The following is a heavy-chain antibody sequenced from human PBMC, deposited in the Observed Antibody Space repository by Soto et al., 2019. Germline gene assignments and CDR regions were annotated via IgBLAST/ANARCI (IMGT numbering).Heavy chain of an antibody. D-gene: IGHD6-19*01. CDR1: GYTFTSYY. CDR3: ARGSGKGSGWRSYFDY. V-gene: IGHV1-46*01. CDR2: INPSGGST. Sequence: QVQLVQSGAEVKKPGASVKVSYKASGYTFTSYYMHWVRQAPGQGLEWMGIINPSGGSTSYAQKFQGRVTMTRDTSTSTVYMELSSLRSEDTAVYYCARGSGKGSGWRSYFDYWGQGTLVTVSS. J-gene: IGHJ4*02.